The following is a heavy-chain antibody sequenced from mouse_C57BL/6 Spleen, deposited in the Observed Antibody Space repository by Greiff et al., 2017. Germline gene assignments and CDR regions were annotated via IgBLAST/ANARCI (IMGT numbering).Heavy chain of an antibody. CDR3: ASPNWDGDYAMDY. CDR1: GYTFTSYW. D-gene: IGHD4-1*01. Sequence: QVQLQQPGAELVKPGASVKLSCKASGYTFTSYWMHWVKQRPGQGLEWIGMIHPNSGSTNYNEKFKSKATLTVDKSSSTAYMQLSSQTSEDSAVYYCASPNWDGDYAMDYWGQGTSVTVSS. V-gene: IGHV1-64*01. CDR2: IHPNSGST. J-gene: IGHJ4*01.